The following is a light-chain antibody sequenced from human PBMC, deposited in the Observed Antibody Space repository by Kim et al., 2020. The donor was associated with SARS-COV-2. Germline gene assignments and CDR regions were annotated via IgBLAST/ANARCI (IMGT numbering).Light chain of an antibody. V-gene: IGKV3-20*01. Sequence: EIVLTQSPGTLSLSPGERANLSCRASQTVSSNYLAWYQQKPGQAPRLLIYGASSRATGIPDRFSGSGSGTDFTLTISRLEPEDFAVYYCQQYGNSYTFGKGTKLEIK. CDR2: GAS. CDR1: QTVSSNY. J-gene: IGKJ2*01. CDR3: QQYGNSYT.